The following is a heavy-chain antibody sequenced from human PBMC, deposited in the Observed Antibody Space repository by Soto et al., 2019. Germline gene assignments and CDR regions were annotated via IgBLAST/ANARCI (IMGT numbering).Heavy chain of an antibody. V-gene: IGHV3-23*01. CDR2: ISGRGDST. J-gene: IGHJ4*02. D-gene: IGHD1-26*01. Sequence: EVQLLESGGGLVQPGGSLRLSCAASGFTFSTYAMRWVRQAPGKGLEWVSAISGRGDSTYYADSVKGRFTISRDNSQNTLYLQMNSLGAEDTAVYYCARRGSGSYYAYWGQGTLVTVSS. CDR1: GFTFSTYA. CDR3: ARRGSGSYYAY.